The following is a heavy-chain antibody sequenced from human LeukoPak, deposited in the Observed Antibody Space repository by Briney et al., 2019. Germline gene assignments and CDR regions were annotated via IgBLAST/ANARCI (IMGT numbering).Heavy chain of an antibody. CDR1: GGTFISYA. D-gene: IGHD1-26*01. J-gene: IGHJ4*02. Sequence: ASVKVSCKASGGTFISYAISWVRQAPGQGLEWMGGIIPIFGTANYAQKFQGRVTITADESTSTAYMELSSLRSEDTAVYYCARVRDSGSYSDYFDYWGQGTLVTVSS. V-gene: IGHV1-69*13. CDR3: ARVRDSGSYSDYFDY. CDR2: IIPIFGTA.